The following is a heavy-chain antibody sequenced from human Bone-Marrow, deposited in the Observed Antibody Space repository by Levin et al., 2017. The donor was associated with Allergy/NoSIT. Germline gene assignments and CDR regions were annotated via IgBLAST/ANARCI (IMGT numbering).Heavy chain of an antibody. J-gene: IGHJ3*01. Sequence: GESLKISCAASGFTFNSYTMNWVRQAPGKGLEWVSSISSSGSYISYADSVKGRFTISRDNAKNSLFVQMDSLRAEDTAVYYCARDANYDVMTGYGDALDFWGQGTMVTVSS. CDR2: ISSSGSYI. D-gene: IGHD3-9*01. CDR3: ARDANYDVMTGYGDALDF. V-gene: IGHV3-21*01. CDR1: GFTFNSYT.